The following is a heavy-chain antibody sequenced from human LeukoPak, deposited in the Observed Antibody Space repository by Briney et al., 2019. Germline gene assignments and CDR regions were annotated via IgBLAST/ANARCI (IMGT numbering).Heavy chain of an antibody. V-gene: IGHV3-21*01. CDR2: ISSSSSYI. CDR3: ASPLKGNAFDI. CDR1: GITLSNYG. Sequence: GGSLTLSCAVSGITLSNYGMSWVRQAPGKGLEWVSSISSSSSYIYYADSVKGRFTISRDNAKNSLYLQMNSLRAEDTAVYYCASPLKGNAFDIWGQGTMVTVSS. J-gene: IGHJ3*02.